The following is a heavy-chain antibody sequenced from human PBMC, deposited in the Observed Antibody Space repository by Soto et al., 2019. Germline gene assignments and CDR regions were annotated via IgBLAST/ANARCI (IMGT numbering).Heavy chain of an antibody. J-gene: IGHJ4*02. V-gene: IGHV3-23*01. D-gene: IGHD1-20*01. CDR1: GLTFNSNV. CDR2: LSAGGSSK. CDR3: ARDAPPSNNLYNYCDY. Sequence: GGSLRLPCAASGLTFNSNVMNWVRQAPGKGLEWVSALSAGGSSKYYADPVKGRFTFSRDNSRNTAYREMYNLRADAPAVYNFARDAPPSNNLYNYCDYWGQGTRVTAPQ.